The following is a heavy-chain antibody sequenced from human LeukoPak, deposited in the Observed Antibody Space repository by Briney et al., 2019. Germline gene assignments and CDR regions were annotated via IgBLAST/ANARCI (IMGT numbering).Heavy chain of an antibody. CDR1: GFTFSNAW. J-gene: IGHJ6*02. Sequence: GGSLRLSCAASGFTFSNAWMIWVRQAPGKGLEWVGRIYSKIDGGTTDYAAPVKGRFTISRDDSKDTLYLQMNSLRAEDTAVYYCARDTRPYSYYGMDVWGQGTTVTVSS. CDR2: IYSKIDGGTT. CDR3: ARDTRPYSYYGMDV. V-gene: IGHV3-15*01.